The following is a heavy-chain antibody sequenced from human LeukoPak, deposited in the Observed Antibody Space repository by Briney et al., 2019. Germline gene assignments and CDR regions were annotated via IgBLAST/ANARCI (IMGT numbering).Heavy chain of an antibody. D-gene: IGHD6-19*01. CDR3: AKDRDSGNDESYYYYMDV. CDR1: GFTFSTNG. Sequence: GWSLRLSCAASGFTFSTNGMHWVRQAPGKGLEWVAVIWYDGSNKYYAESVKGRFTISRDNSKNTLYLQMSSLRAEDTAVYYCAKDRDSGNDESYYYYMDVWGNGTTVAVSS. V-gene: IGHV3-33*06. J-gene: IGHJ6*03. CDR2: IWYDGSNK.